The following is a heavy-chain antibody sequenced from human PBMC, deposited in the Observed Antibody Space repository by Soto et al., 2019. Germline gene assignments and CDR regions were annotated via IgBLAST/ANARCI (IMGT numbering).Heavy chain of an antibody. J-gene: IGHJ6*02. CDR2: VYNTGGP. Sequence: QVQLQQSGPGLVKPSETLSLTCTVSSGPSSSHNWGWIRQSPGRGLEWIGYVYNTGGPSYNPALKSRVTISADTSANHISLTLSFVTAADTAISYCVRQGIGRLHGLVDVWGQGTTVSVSS. CDR3: VRQGIGRLHGLVDV. D-gene: IGHD3-10*01. CDR1: SGPSSSHN. V-gene: IGHV4-59*08.